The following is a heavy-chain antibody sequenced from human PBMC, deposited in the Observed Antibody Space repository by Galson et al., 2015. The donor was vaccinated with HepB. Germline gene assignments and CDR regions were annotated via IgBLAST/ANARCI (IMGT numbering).Heavy chain of an antibody. CDR2: IYYSGST. CDR3: ATQPYSSSWYFGYYYGIDV. Sequence: TLSLTCTVSGGSISSSSYYWGWIRQPPGKGLEWIGSIYYSGSTYYNPSLKSRVTISVDTSKNQFSLKLSSVTAADTAVYYCATQPYSSSWYFGYYYGIDVWGQGTTVTVSS. V-gene: IGHV4-39*01. D-gene: IGHD6-13*01. CDR1: GGSISSSSYY. J-gene: IGHJ6*02.